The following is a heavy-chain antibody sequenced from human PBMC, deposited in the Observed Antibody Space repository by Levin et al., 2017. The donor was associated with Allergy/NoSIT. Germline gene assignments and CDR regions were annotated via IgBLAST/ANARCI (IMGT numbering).Heavy chain of an antibody. V-gene: IGHV4-39*01. CDR1: GGSISSSSYY. D-gene: IGHD6-19*01. Sequence: SQTLSLTCTVSGGSISSSSYYWGWIRQPPGKGLEWIGSIYYSGSTYYNPSLKSRVTISVDTSKNQFSLKLSSVTAADTAVYYCARQSGYSSGWYGEDAFDIWGQGTMVTVSS. CDR2: IYYSGST. J-gene: IGHJ3*02. CDR3: ARQSGYSSGWYGEDAFDI.